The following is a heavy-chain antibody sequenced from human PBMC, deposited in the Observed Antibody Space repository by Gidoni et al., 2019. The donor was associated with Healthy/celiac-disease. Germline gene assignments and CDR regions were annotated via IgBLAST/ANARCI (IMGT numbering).Heavy chain of an antibody. D-gene: IGHD4-17*01. CDR2: IIPIIGTA. CDR1: AGTFSSYA. V-gene: IGHV1-69*01. CDR3: AREDYGGNSDYFDY. J-gene: IGHJ4*02. Sequence: QVQLVQSGAEVKKPGSSVKVSCKASAGTFSSYAISWVRQAPGQGLEWMGGIIPIIGTANYAQKVQGRVTITADESTSTAYMELSRLRSEDTAVYYCAREDYGGNSDYFDYWGQGTLVTVSS.